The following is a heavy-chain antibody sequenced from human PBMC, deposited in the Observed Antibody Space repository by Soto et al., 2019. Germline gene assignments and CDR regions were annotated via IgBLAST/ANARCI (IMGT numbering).Heavy chain of an antibody. Sequence: SETLSLTCAVSGGSISSGGYSWSWIRQPPGKGLEWIGYIYHSGSTYYNPSLKSRVTISVDRSKNQFSLKLSSVTAADTAVYYCARDHRITIFGVVYNWFDPWGQGTPVTVSS. CDR1: GGSISSGGYS. J-gene: IGHJ5*02. CDR2: IYHSGST. D-gene: IGHD3-3*01. V-gene: IGHV4-30-2*01. CDR3: ARDHRITIFGVVYNWFDP.